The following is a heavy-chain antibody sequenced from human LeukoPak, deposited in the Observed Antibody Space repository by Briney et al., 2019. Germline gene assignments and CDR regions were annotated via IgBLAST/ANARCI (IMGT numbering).Heavy chain of an antibody. CDR2: ISAGADST. V-gene: IGHV3-23*01. CDR1: TFTFSSYA. Sequence: GGSLRLSCAASTFTFSSYAMSWVRQAPGKGLEWVSAISAGADSTYYADSVQDRFTISRDNSKNTLFLQMSGLRAEDTAVYFCARGAYGDYDSGGQGTLVTVSS. D-gene: IGHD4-17*01. CDR3: ARGAYGDYDS. J-gene: IGHJ5*01.